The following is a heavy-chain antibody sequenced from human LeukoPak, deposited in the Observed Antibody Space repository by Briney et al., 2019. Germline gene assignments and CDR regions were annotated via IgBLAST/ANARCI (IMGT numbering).Heavy chain of an antibody. CDR3: LRGDRRDY. V-gene: IGHV3-21*06. J-gene: IGHJ4*02. Sequence: GGSLRLSCEASGFTFNTYSMNWARQAPGKGLEGVSSIDSGGGYMFYADSVKGRFIISRDNAKDSLYLQMNSPRVEDTAVYYCLRGDRRDYWGQGTLVTVSS. CDR2: IDSGGGYM. CDR1: GFTFNTYS.